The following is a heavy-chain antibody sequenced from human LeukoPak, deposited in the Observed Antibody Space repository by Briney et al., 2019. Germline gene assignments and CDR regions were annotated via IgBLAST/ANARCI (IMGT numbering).Heavy chain of an antibody. CDR3: ARDDIVVVVAATYWVY. CDR1: GGTFSSYA. J-gene: IGHJ4*02. CDR2: INPSGGST. V-gene: IGHV1-46*01. Sequence: ASVKVSCKASGGTFSSYAISWVRQAPGQGLEWMGIINPSGGSTSYAQKFQGRVTMTRDMSTSTVYMELRSLRSDDTAVYYCARDDIVVVVAATYWVYWGQGTLVTVSS. D-gene: IGHD2-15*01.